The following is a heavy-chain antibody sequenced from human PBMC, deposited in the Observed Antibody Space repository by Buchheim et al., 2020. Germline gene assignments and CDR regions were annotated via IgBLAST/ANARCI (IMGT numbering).Heavy chain of an antibody. CDR3: AQELRPNDS. J-gene: IGHJ4*02. CDR2: IDISGANT. CDR1: TFTFSNHA. Sequence: LLVESGGDLVQPGGSLRLSCAASTFTFSNHAMTWVRQAPGKGLEWVASIDISGANTYYADSVRGRFSISRDNSKNTLSLQLTSLRPDDTALYYCAQELRPNDSWGPGTL. V-gene: IGHV3-23*04.